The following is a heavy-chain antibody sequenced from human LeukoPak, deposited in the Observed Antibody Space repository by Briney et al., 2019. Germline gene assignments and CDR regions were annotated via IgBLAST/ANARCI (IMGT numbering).Heavy chain of an antibody. Sequence: GGSLRLSCAASGFTFSDYYMSWIRQAPGKGLEWVSYISSSGSTIYYADSVKGRFTISRDNAKNSLYLQMNSLRAEDTAVYYCARDRTYYYDSSGYYYGKPYDYWGQGTLVTVSS. CDR3: ARDRTYYYDSSGYYYGKPYDY. CDR1: GFTFSDYY. CDR2: ISSSGSTI. V-gene: IGHV3-11*04. J-gene: IGHJ4*02. D-gene: IGHD3-22*01.